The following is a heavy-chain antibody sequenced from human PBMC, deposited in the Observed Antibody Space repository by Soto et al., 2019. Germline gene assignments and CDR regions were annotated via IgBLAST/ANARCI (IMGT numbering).Heavy chain of an antibody. CDR1: GYTFTSYA. CDR3: ARDRVVVPAASLRFDY. CDR2: INAGNGIT. Sequence: QVQLVQSGAEVKKPGASVKVSCKASGYTFTSYAMHWVRQAPGQRLEWMGWINAGNGITKYSQKFQGRVTITRDTSASTAYMELSSLRSEDTAVYYCARDRVVVPAASLRFDYWGQGTLVTVSS. D-gene: IGHD2-2*01. J-gene: IGHJ4*02. V-gene: IGHV1-3*01.